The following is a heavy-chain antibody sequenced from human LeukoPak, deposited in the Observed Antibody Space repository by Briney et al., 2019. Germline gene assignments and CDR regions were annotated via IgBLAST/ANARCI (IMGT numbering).Heavy chain of an antibody. V-gene: IGHV1-8*01. Sequence: GASVKVSCKASGYTFTSYDINWVRQATGQGLEWMGWMNPNSGNTGYAQKFQGRVTMTRNTSISTAYMELSSLRSEDTAVYYCARLSNYYDSSGYSYWFDPWGQGTLVTVSS. D-gene: IGHD3-22*01. CDR3: ARLSNYYDSSGYSYWFDP. CDR1: GYTFTSYD. CDR2: MNPNSGNT. J-gene: IGHJ5*02.